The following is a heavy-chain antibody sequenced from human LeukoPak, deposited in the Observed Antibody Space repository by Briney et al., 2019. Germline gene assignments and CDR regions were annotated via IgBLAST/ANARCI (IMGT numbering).Heavy chain of an antibody. J-gene: IGHJ4*02. CDR1: GYTLTELS. V-gene: IGHV1-24*01. CDR2: FDPEDGET. Sequence: ASVKVSCKVSGYTLTELSMHWVRQAPGKGLGWMGGFDPEDGETIYAQKFQGRVTMTEDTSTDTAYMELSSLRSEDTAVYYCATDLQDSSGYPMGYWGQGTLVTVSS. D-gene: IGHD3-22*01. CDR3: ATDLQDSSGYPMGY.